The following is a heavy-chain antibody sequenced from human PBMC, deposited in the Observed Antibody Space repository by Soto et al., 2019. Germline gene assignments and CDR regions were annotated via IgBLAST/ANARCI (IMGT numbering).Heavy chain of an antibody. Sequence: ASVKVSCKASGYTFTGYYMHWVRQAPGQGLEWIGWINPNSGGTNYAQKFQGWVTMTRDTSISTAYMELSRLRSDDTAVYYCARGTVTTSDYYYYYYMDVWGKGTTVTVSS. V-gene: IGHV1-2*04. CDR2: INPNSGGT. CDR1: GYTFTGYY. CDR3: ARGTVTTSDYYYYYYMDV. D-gene: IGHD4-4*01. J-gene: IGHJ6*03.